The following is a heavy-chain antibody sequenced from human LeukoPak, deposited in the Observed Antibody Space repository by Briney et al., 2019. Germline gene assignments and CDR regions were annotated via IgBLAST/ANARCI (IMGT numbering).Heavy chain of an antibody. CDR2: IYYSGST. CDR1: GGSISSSSYY. CDR3: ARRHSSSYYFDY. J-gene: IGHJ4*02. Sequence: PSETLSLTCTVSGGSISSSSYYWGWIRQPPGKGLEWIGSIYYSGSTYYNPSLKSRVTISVDTSKNQFSLKLSSVTAADTAVYYCARRHSSSYYFDYWGQGTLVTVS. D-gene: IGHD6-13*01. V-gene: IGHV4-39*01.